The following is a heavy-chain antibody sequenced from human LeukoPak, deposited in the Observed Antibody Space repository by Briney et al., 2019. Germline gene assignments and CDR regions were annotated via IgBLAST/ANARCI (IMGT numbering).Heavy chain of an antibody. CDR3: ARDKRIAGPGSGMDV. D-gene: IGHD6-13*01. J-gene: IGHJ6*02. CDR1: GFTLSSYW. CDR2: INSDGSST. Sequence: GGSLRLSCAASGFTLSSYWMHWVRQAPGKGLVWVSRINSDGSSTSYADSVKGRFTISRDNAKNTLYLQMNSLRAEDTAVYYCARDKRIAGPGSGMDVWGQGTTVTVSS. V-gene: IGHV3-74*01.